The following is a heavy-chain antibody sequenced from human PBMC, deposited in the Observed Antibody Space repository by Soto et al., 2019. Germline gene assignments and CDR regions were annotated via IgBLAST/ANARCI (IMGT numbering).Heavy chain of an antibody. Sequence: PSETLSLTCTVSGGSISSGDYYWSWIRQPPGKGLEWIGYIYYSGATYYNPSLKSRVTISVDTSKNQFSLKLSSVTAADTAVYYCARDYPSWDYYYGMDVWGQGTTVTV. CDR2: IYYSGAT. CDR3: ARDYPSWDYYYGMDV. CDR1: GGSISSGDYY. J-gene: IGHJ6*02. D-gene: IGHD3-16*02. V-gene: IGHV4-30-4*01.